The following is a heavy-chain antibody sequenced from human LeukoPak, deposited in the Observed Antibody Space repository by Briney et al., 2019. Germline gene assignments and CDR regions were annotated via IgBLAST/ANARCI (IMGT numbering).Heavy chain of an antibody. CDR3: ARGVWGYYYDSSGYYWFDY. CDR2: MNPNSGNT. D-gene: IGHD3-22*01. V-gene: IGHV1-8*01. CDR1: GYTFTSYD. J-gene: IGHJ4*02. Sequence: ASVKVSCKASGYTFTSYDINWVRQATGQGLEWMGRMNPNSGNTGYAQKFQGRVTMTRNTSISTAYMELSSLRSEDTAVYYCARGVWGYYYDSSGYYWFDYWGQGTLVTVSS.